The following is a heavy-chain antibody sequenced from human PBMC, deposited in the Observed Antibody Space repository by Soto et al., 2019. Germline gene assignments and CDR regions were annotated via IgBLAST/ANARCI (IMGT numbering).Heavy chain of an antibody. Sequence: GGSLRLSCAASGFTFSSYWMSWVRQAPGKGLEWVANIKQDGSEKWYVDSVKGRFTMSRDNAKNSLYLQMNSLRAEDTAMYYSARPLGYCISTSCYYDAFHIWGQGTMVTVSS. J-gene: IGHJ3*02. CDR2: IKQDGSEK. D-gene: IGHD2-2*01. CDR1: GFTFSSYW. V-gene: IGHV3-7*05. CDR3: ARPLGYCISTSCYYDAFHI.